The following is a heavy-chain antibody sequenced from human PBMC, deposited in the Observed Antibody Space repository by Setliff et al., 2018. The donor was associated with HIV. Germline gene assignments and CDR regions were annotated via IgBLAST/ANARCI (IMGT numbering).Heavy chain of an antibody. D-gene: IGHD5-12*01. CDR2: IIPIFGTA. J-gene: IGHJ4*02. CDR1: GGTFSSYA. CDR3: ATRIRDGHRGYGYFDF. Sequence: GASVKVSCKASGGTFSSYAISWVRQAPGQGLEWMGGIIPIFGTANYAQKFQGRVTTTEDTSTDTAYMELSSLRPEDTAVYYCATRIRDGHRGYGYFDFWGQGTLVTVSS. V-gene: IGHV1-69*06.